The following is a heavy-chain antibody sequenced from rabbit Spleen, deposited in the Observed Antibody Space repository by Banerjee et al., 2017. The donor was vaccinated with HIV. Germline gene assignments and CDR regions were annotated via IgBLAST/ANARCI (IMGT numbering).Heavy chain of an antibody. D-gene: IGHD1-1*01. J-gene: IGHJ4*01. CDR1: GFSSTTNYY. CDR3: ARAGDSGYTYVKL. CDR2: IGAGSGIT. V-gene: IGHV1S40*01. Sequence: QSLEESGGDLVKPGASLTLTCTASGFSSTTNYYMCWVRQAPGKGLEWIACIGAGSGITEYASWVNGRFTISKTSSTTVTLQMTSLTVVDTATYFCARAGDSGYTYVKLWGPGTLVTVS.